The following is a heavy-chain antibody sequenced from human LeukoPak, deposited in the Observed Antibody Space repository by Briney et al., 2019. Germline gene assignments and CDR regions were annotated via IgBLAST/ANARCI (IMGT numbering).Heavy chain of an antibody. J-gene: IGHJ4*02. V-gene: IGHV4-38-2*01. CDR3: ARVGDIIVIPTVHH. Sequence: SETLSLTCAVSGYSISSGYYWGWIRQPPGKGLEWIGTIFHSGSTYYNRSLKSRVTISLDTSKNQLSLKVRSVTAADTAVYYCARVGDIIVIPTVHHWGQGTLATVSS. CDR1: GYSISSGYY. D-gene: IGHD2-2*01. CDR2: IFHSGST.